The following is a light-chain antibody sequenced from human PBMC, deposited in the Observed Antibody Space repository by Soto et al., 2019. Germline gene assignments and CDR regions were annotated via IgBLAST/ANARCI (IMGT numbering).Light chain of an antibody. V-gene: IGKV3-20*01. CDR2: GAS. Sequence: EIVLTQSPGTLSLSPGERATVSCRASQSASSYFAWYQQQPGQAPRLLISGASNRATGIPDRFSGSGSGTDFTLTISRLEPEDFAVYYCQHYARSVGTFGQGTRVEIK. CDR3: QHYARSVGT. CDR1: QSASSY. J-gene: IGKJ1*01.